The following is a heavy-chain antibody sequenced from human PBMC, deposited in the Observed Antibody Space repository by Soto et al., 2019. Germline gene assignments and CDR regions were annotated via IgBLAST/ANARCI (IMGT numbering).Heavy chain of an antibody. CDR1: GFTFSSYS. Sequence: PGGSLRLSCAASGFTFSSYSMNWVRQAPGKGLEWVSSISSSSSYIYYADSVKGRFTISRDNAKNSLYLQMNSLRAEDTAVYYCARANYYALWYFDLWGRGTLVTVSS. J-gene: IGHJ2*01. CDR3: ARANYYALWYFDL. D-gene: IGHD3-22*01. CDR2: ISSSSSYI. V-gene: IGHV3-21*01.